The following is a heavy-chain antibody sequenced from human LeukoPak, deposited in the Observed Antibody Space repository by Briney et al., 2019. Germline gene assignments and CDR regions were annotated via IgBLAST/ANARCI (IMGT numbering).Heavy chain of an antibody. Sequence: ASVKVSCKASGGTFSSYAISWARQAPGQGLEWMGRIIPILGIANYAQKFQGRVTITADKSASTAYMELSSLRSEDTAVYYCATGPIVVAGSYFDYWGQGTLVTVSS. D-gene: IGHD6-19*01. CDR3: ATGPIVVAGSYFDY. CDR1: GGTFSSYA. V-gene: IGHV1-69*04. CDR2: IIPILGIA. J-gene: IGHJ4*02.